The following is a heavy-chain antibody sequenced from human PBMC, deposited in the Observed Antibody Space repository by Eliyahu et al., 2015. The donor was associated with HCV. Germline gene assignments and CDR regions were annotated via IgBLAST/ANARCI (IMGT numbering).Heavy chain of an antibody. D-gene: IGHD3-10*01. CDR2: IFSNDEX. CDR1: GFSLIXARMG. V-gene: IGHV2-26*01. J-gene: IGHJ5*02. Sequence: QVTLKESGPVLVKPTETLTLTCTVSGFSLIXARMGVSWSXQPPGKAXXWLAHIFSNDEXSYXTSLKSRLTISKDTSKSQVVLTMTNMDPVDTATYYCARIVRLWFGERGWFDPWGQGTLVTVSS. CDR3: ARIVRLWFGERGWFDP.